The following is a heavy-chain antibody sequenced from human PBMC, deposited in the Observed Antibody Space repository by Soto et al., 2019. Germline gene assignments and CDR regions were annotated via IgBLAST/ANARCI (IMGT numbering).Heavy chain of an antibody. CDR3: ARERFLGTYNSGWYKVAFDL. Sequence: QVRLVESGGDIVQPGGSLRLSCAASAFTFSSYTMHWVRQAPGKGLEWVAVVSSDGGNKYYAGSVKGGFAISRDNSRNRXFXXMTRLRGEYTPVYSCARERFLGTYNSGWYKVAFDLWGRGTMVTVSS. CDR1: AFTFSSYT. CDR2: VSSDGGNK. J-gene: IGHJ3*01. D-gene: IGHD6-19*01. V-gene: IGHV3-30*09.